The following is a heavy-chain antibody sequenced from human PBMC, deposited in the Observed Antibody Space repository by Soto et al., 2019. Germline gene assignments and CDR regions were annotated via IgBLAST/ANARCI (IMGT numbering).Heavy chain of an antibody. Sequence: PGGSLRLSCAASGFTFSSYGMHWVRQAPGKGLEWVAVISYDGSNKYYADSVKGRFTISRDNSKNTLYLQMNSLRAEDTAVYYCAKDQILNGDYYSGFDYWGPGTLVTVSS. D-gene: IGHD2-21*02. CDR3: AKDQILNGDYYSGFDY. CDR1: GFTFSSYG. V-gene: IGHV3-30*18. J-gene: IGHJ4*02. CDR2: ISYDGSNK.